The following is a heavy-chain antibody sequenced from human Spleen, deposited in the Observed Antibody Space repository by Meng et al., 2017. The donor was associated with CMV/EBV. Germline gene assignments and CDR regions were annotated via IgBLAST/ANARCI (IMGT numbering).Heavy chain of an antibody. CDR2: IWYDGRKK. CDR3: ARGVEGDWFDP. Sequence: GESLKISCAASGFIFSDYAMHWVRQAPGKGPEWVTVIWYDGRKKYYADSVKGRFTISRDNSKNTLFLQMNSLRVEDTAVYYCARGVEGDWFDPWGQGTQVTVSS. CDR1: GFIFSDYA. D-gene: IGHD3-16*01. V-gene: IGHV3-33*01. J-gene: IGHJ5*02.